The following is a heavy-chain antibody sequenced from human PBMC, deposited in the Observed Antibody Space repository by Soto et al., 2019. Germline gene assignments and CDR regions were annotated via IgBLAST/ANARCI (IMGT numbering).Heavy chain of an antibody. CDR1: GYTFITYD. CDR2: MNPSNGNA. D-gene: IGHD6-25*01. CDR3: ARRKERSGPHYFDS. J-gene: IGHJ4*02. V-gene: IGHV1-8*01. Sequence: GASVKVSCKASGYTFITYDIHWVRQATGQGLEWLGWMNPSNGNAGYAQKFQGRVTMTRNTSISTAYMDLSGLRSEDTAVYFCARRKERSGPHYFDSWGQGTLVTVS.